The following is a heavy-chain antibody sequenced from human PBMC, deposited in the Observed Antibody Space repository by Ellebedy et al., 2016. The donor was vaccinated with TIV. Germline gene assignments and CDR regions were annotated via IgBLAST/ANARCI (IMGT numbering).Heavy chain of an antibody. J-gene: IGHJ6*03. CDR3: ARGLYYSYMDV. CDR1: RYTFINSD. Sequence: ASVKVSXKTSRYTFINSDIKWVRQATGQGLEWMGWLDANSGNTGYAPKFQGRVTLTRDTSISTAHMELSNLRSDDTAVYYCARGLYYSYMDVWGKGTTVTVSS. V-gene: IGHV1-8*01. CDR2: LDANSGNT.